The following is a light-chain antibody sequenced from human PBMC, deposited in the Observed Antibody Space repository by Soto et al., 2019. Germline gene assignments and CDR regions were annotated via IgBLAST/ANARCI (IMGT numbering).Light chain of an antibody. CDR2: AAS. Sequence: DIQMTQSPSSLSASVGDRVTITCRASQSITSYVNWYQQKPGKAPQLLIYAASSLQSGVPSRFSGSGSGTDLTLTISSLQPEDFATYFCQQSYTTPWTFGQGTKVEVK. CDR1: QSITSY. J-gene: IGKJ1*01. CDR3: QQSYTTPWT. V-gene: IGKV1-39*01.